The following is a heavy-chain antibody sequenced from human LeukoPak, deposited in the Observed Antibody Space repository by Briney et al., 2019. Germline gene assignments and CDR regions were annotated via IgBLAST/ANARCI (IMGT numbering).Heavy chain of an antibody. CDR1: GFTFSSYE. V-gene: IGHV3-48*03. J-gene: IGHJ3*02. D-gene: IGHD3-9*01. Sequence: GGSLRLSCAASGFTFSSYEMNWVRQAPGKGLEWVSYISITTDTIYYADSVKGRFTISRDNAKNSLYLQMNSLRGEDTAIYYCARRGSRDYWLNAFDIWGQGTMVTVSS. CDR3: ARRGSRDYWLNAFDI. CDR2: ISITTDTI.